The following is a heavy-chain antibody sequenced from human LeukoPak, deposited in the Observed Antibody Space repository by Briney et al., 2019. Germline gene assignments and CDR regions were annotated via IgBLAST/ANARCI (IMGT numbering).Heavy chain of an antibody. CDR1: GGTFSSYA. Sequence: SVKVSCKASGGTFSSYAISWVRQAPGQGIEWMGGIIPIFGTANYAQKFQGRVTITTDESTSTAYMELSSLRSEDTAVYYCASCGLTYYYYGMDVWGQGTTVTVSS. V-gene: IGHV1-69*05. CDR3: ASCGLTYYYYGMDV. J-gene: IGHJ6*02. CDR2: IIPIFGTA. D-gene: IGHD3/OR15-3a*01.